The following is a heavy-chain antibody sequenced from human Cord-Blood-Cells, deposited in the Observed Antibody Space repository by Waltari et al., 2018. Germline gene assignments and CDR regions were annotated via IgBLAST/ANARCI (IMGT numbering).Heavy chain of an antibody. J-gene: IGHJ4*02. CDR3: AHRRSYYGSGSYYNSYYYFDY. V-gene: IGHV2-5*01. CDR1: GFSLSTSGVG. D-gene: IGHD3-10*01. CDR2: IYWNDDK. Sequence: QITLKESGPTLVKPTQTLTLTCTFSGFSLSTSGVGVGWIRQPPGKALEWLALIYWNDDKRYSPSLKSRLTITKDTSKNQVLLTMTNMDPVDTATYYCAHRRSYYGSGSYYNSYYYFDYWCQGTLVTVSS.